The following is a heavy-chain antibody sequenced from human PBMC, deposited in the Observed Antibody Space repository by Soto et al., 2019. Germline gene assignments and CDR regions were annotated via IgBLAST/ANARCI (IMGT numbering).Heavy chain of an antibody. V-gene: IGHV3-48*03. CDR3: ARDQDIVVVPAADAFDI. Sequence: GGSLRLSCAASGFTFSSYEMNWVRQAPGKGLEWVSYISSSGSTIYYADSVKGRFTISRDNAKNSLYLQMNSLRAEDTAVYYCARDQDIVVVPAADAFDIWGQGTMVTVSS. CDR2: ISSSGSTI. CDR1: GFTFSSYE. J-gene: IGHJ3*02. D-gene: IGHD2-2*01.